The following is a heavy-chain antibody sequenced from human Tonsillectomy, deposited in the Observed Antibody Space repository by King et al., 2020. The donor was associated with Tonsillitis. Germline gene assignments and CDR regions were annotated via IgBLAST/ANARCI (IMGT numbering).Heavy chain of an antibody. Sequence: VQLVESGGGVVQPGTSLRLSCAASGFTFNTYAMHWVRQAPGKGLEGVAVISYDGSNEYYGDSVKGRFTISRDNSRNTLYLQMHSLRAEDTAVYYCAKALASRLVGAIYAFDIWGQGEMVTVSS. CDR2: ISYDGSNE. CDR3: AKALASRLVGAIYAFDI. CDR1: GFTFNTYA. J-gene: IGHJ3*02. V-gene: IGHV3-30*18. D-gene: IGHD1-26*01.